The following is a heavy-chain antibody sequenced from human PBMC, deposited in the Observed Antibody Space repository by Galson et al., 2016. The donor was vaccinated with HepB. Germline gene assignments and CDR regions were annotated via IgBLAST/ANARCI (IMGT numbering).Heavy chain of an antibody. CDR3: ARGDVVPKTYTFGTQGLSLRRARGIDHTYHHQSAMAV. Sequence: SETLSLTCAVYGEPFSGHYWTWIRQPPGQGLEWIGEITLSGNTNYNPSLMGRVSMSADSSKNQFSLKLMSVTAADTAVYFCARGDVVPKTYTFGTQGLSLRRARGIDHTYHHQSAMAVWGQGATVTVSS. D-gene: IGHD3-10*01. V-gene: IGHV4-34*01. CDR2: ITLSGNT. CDR1: GEPFSGHY. J-gene: IGHJ6*02.